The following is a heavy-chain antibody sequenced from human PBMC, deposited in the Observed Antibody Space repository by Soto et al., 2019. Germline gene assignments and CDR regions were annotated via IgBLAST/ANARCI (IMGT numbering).Heavy chain of an antibody. CDR1: GGSISPYY. CDR2: VYYGGNT. CDR3: AGGVIVKPYYFDY. V-gene: IGHV4-59*01. D-gene: IGHD3-16*02. Sequence: SETLSLTCTVSGGSISPYYWSWIRQPPGKGLEWIGYVYYGGNTNYNPSLESRVTISVDTSKNQFSLKLTSATAADTAVYYCAGGVIVKPYYFDYWGQGTLVTVSS. J-gene: IGHJ4*02.